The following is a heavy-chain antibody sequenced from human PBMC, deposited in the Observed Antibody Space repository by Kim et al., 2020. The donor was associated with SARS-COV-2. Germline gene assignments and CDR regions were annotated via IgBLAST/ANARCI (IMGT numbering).Heavy chain of an antibody. CDR2: ISYDGSYK. Sequence: GGSLRLSCAASGFTFSSYGMHWVRQAPGKGLEWLALISYDGSYKYYADSVKGRFTISRDNSKNTLYLQMNSLRAEDTAVYYCAKDMGLGYSSGWNLQPYYFDYWGQGTLVTVSS. CDR1: GFTFSSYG. D-gene: IGHD6-19*01. V-gene: IGHV3-30*18. CDR3: AKDMGLGYSSGWNLQPYYFDY. J-gene: IGHJ4*02.